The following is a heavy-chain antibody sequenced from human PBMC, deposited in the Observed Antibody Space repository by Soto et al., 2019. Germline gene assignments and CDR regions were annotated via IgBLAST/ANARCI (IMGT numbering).Heavy chain of an antibody. V-gene: IGHV4-59*01. Sequence: SETLSLTCTVSGGSISSYYWSWIRQPPGKGLEWIGYIYYSGSTNYNPSLKSRVTISVDTSKNQFPLKLSSVTAADTAVYYCATQKGSGRATGNNWFDPWGQGTLVTVPQ. CDR2: IYYSGST. CDR1: GGSISSYY. J-gene: IGHJ5*02. CDR3: ATQKGSGRATGNNWFDP. D-gene: IGHD2-15*01.